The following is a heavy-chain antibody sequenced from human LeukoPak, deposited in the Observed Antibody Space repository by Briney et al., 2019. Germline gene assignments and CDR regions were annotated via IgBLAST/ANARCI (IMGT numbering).Heavy chain of an antibody. CDR3: AKGERGFTTRYYYTDV. CDR2: ISSSSSYI. V-gene: IGHV3-21*04. CDR1: GFTFSSYS. J-gene: IGHJ6*03. Sequence: GGSLRLSCAASGFTFSSYSMNWVRQAPGKGLEWVSSISSSSSYIYYADSVKGRFTISRDNAKNSLYLQMNSLRAEDTAVYYCAKGERGFTTRYYYTDVWGKGTTVTVSS. D-gene: IGHD2/OR15-2a*01.